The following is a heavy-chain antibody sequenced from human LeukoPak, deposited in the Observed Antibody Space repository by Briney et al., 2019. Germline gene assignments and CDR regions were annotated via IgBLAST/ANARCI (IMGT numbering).Heavy chain of an antibody. J-gene: IGHJ4*02. CDR1: GGTFSSYA. CDR2: IIPIFGTA. Sequence: GASVKVSCKASGGTFSSYAISWVRQAPGQGLEWMGGIIPIFGTANYAQKFQGRVTITTDESTSTAYMELSSLRSEDTAVYYCARVRWQGMYYFDYWGQGTLVTVSS. D-gene: IGHD4-23*01. CDR3: ARVRWQGMYYFDY. V-gene: IGHV1-69*05.